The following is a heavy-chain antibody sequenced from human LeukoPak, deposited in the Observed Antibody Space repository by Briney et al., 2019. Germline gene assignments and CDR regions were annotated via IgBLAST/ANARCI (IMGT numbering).Heavy chain of an antibody. J-gene: IGHJ3*02. CDR1: GFTFDDYS. V-gene: IGHV3-21*01. Sequence: GGSLRLSCAASGFTFDDYSMHWVRQAPGKGLEWVSSISSSSSYIYYADSVKGRFTISRDNAKNSLYLQMNSLRAEDTAVYYCARNPPAAFGPDIWGQGTMVTVSS. CDR3: ARNPPAAFGPDI. CDR2: ISSSSSYI. D-gene: IGHD2-2*01.